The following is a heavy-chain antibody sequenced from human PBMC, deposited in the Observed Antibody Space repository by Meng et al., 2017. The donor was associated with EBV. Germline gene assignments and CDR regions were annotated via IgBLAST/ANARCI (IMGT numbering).Heavy chain of an antibody. Sequence: QVQLQESGPGLVKPSETLSLTCTVSGVSVTSGAYHWSWIRQSPGKGLEWIGYIYDTGITIYNPSLKSRVTISLETSKNQFSLKVNSVTTADTAVYYCAKSRSSTPGIVDDWGQGTLVTVSS. J-gene: IGHJ4*02. CDR1: GVSVTSGAYH. CDR2: IYDTGIT. V-gene: IGHV4-61*08. CDR3: AKSRSSTPGIVDD. D-gene: IGHD2/OR15-2a*01.